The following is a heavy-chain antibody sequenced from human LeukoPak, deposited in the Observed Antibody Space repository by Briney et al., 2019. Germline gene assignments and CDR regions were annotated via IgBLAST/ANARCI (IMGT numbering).Heavy chain of an antibody. J-gene: IGHJ4*02. V-gene: IGHV4-59*01. CDR3: ARGRQWLANDY. CDR1: GGSISSYY. D-gene: IGHD6-19*01. Sequence: SETLSLTCTVSGGSISSYYWSWIRQPPGKGLKWIGYIYYSGSTNYNPSLKSRVTISVDTSKNQFSLKLSSVTAADTAVYYCARGRQWLANDYWGQGTLVTVSS. CDR2: IYYSGST.